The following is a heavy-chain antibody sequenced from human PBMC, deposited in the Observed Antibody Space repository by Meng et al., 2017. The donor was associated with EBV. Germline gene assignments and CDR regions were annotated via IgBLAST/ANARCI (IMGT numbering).Heavy chain of an antibody. D-gene: IGHD3-10*01. Sequence: QVQLVTSPAEGKKPGSSVKVSCKTSGGPFRYYAISWVRQAPGQGLEWLGGFLPRLGAPNYAQKFHGRVKITADESTSTHYMDLSSLRSEDTAIYYCASESGRGYTPDYWGQGTLVTVSS. J-gene: IGHJ4*02. V-gene: IGHV1-69*01. CDR3: ASESGRGYTPDY. CDR1: GGPFRYYA. CDR2: FLPRLGAP.